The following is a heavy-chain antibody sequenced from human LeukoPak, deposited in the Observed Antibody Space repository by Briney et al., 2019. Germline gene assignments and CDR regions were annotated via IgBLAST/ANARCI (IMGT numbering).Heavy chain of an antibody. J-gene: IGHJ4*02. V-gene: IGHV3-64D*06. CDR2: ISTNGETT. CDR1: GFPFNTHF. D-gene: IGHD1-26*01. CDR3: VKDLSGTWSFDY. Sequence: GGSLRLSCSASGFPFNTHFMHWVRQTPGKALEYVSTISTNGETTFYADSVTGRFTIARDNSQNTLYLQMSSLRPDDTAVYYCVKDLSGTWSFDYWGQGTLVTVSS.